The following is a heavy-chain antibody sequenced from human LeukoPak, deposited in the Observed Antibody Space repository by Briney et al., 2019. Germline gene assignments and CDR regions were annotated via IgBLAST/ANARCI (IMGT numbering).Heavy chain of an antibody. CDR3: ASLGVVPGAIPDAFDI. D-gene: IGHD2-2*02. J-gene: IGHJ3*02. CDR2: IYHGGST. V-gene: IGHV4-38-2*01. CDR1: GYSICSGYY. Sequence: SETLSLTCAVSGYSICSGYYWGWIRQPPGKGLEWIGSIYHGGSTFYNPSLKSRVTISADTSKNQFSLKLSSVTAADTAVYYCASLGVVPGAIPDAFDIWGQGTMVIVSS.